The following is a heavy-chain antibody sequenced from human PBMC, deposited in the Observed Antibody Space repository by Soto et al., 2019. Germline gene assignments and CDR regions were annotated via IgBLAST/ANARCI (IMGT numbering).Heavy chain of an antibody. CDR1: GGTFSSYA. Sequence: SVKVSCKASGGTFSSYAISWVRHAPGQGLEWMGGIIPIFGTANYAQKFQGRVTITADESTSTAYMELSSLRSEDTAVYYCARVLRYFVPPKYDAFVIWCQGTMLTV. CDR2: IIPIFGTA. D-gene: IGHD3-9*01. J-gene: IGHJ3*02. CDR3: ARVLRYFVPPKYDAFVI. V-gene: IGHV1-69*13.